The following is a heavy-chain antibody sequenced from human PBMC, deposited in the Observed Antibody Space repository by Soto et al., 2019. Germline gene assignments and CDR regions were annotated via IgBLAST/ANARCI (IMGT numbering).Heavy chain of an antibody. Sequence: PSETLSLTCAVSGGSISSSNWWSWVRQPPGKGLEWIGEIYHSGSTNYNPSLKSRVTISVDKSKNQFSLKLSSVTAADTAVYYCATLGGGYYGVYYYYGMDVWGQGTTVTVSS. D-gene: IGHD3-22*01. V-gene: IGHV4-4*02. CDR1: GGSISSSNW. CDR3: ATLGGGYYGVYYYYGMDV. J-gene: IGHJ6*02. CDR2: IYHSGST.